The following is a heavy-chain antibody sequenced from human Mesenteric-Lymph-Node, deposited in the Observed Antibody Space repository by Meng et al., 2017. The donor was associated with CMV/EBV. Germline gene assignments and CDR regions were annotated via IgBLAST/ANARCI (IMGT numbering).Heavy chain of an antibody. D-gene: IGHD2-2*02. CDR1: GYTFTGYH. V-gene: IGHV1-2*02. J-gene: IGHJ6*02. Sequence: ASVKVSCKTSGYTFTGYHIHWVRQAPGQGLEWMGWINPNSDVTNYAQKFQGRLTMTRDTSISTAYMELSRLRSDDTAVYYCARVGLVVVPAAIRGYYYYGMDVWGQGTTVTVSS. CDR2: INPNSDVT. CDR3: ARVGLVVVPAAIRGYYYYGMDV.